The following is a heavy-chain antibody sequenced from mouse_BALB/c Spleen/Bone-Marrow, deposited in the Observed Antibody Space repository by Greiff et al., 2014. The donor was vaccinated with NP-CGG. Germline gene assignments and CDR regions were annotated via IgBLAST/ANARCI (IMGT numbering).Heavy chain of an antibody. CDR3: AIYYGNYYAMDY. V-gene: IGHV14-3*02. D-gene: IGHD2-1*01. J-gene: IGHJ4*01. CDR2: IDPANGNT. Sequence: EVQVVESGAELVKPGASVKLSCTASGFNIKDTYMHWVKQRPEQGLEWIGRIDPANGNTEYDPKFQGKATITADTSSNTAYLQLSSLTSEDTAVYYCAIYYGNYYAMDYWGQGTSVTVSS. CDR1: GFNIKDTY.